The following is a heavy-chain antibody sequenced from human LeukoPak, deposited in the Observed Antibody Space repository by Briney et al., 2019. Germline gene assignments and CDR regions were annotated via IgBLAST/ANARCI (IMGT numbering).Heavy chain of an antibody. CDR1: GYTFTGYY. V-gene: IGHV1-2*02. D-gene: IGHD5-18*01. Sequence: ASVTVSCKASGYTFTGYYMHWVRQAPGQGLEWMGWINPNSGGTNYAQKFQGRVTVTRDTSISTAYMELARLTSDDTAIYYCATDLAAMVTGLDYWGQGALVTVSS. CDR3: ATDLAAMVTGLDY. CDR2: INPNSGGT. J-gene: IGHJ4*02.